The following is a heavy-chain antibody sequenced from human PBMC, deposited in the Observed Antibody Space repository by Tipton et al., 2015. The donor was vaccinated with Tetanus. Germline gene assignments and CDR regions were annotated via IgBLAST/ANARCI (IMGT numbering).Heavy chain of an antibody. D-gene: IGHD2-15*01. Sequence: GLVKPSETLSLTCTVSGGSISSSSYYWGWIRQPPGKGLEWIGSIYYSGSTYYNPSLKSRVTISVDTSKNQFSLKLSSVTAADTAVYYCARGIVVVVAATPNWFDPWGQGTLVTVSS. CDR2: IYYSGST. V-gene: IGHV4-39*01. J-gene: IGHJ5*02. CDR3: ARGIVVVVAATPNWFDP. CDR1: GGSISSSSYY.